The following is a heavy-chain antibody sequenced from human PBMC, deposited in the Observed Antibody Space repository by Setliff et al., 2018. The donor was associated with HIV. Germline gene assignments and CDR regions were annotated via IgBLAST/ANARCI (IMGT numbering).Heavy chain of an antibody. Sequence: GESLKISCAASGFSFRSYAVSWVRQPPGKGLEWVSVIYSGGSTYYADSVKGRFTISRDNSKNTLYLQMNSLRAEDTAVYYCARVSPWFDPWGQGTLVTVSS. CDR2: IYSGGST. V-gene: IGHV3-53*01. J-gene: IGHJ5*02. CDR3: ARVSPWFDP. CDR1: GFSFRSYA.